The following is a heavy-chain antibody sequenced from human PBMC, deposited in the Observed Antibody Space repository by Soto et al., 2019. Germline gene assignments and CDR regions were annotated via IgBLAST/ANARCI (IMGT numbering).Heavy chain of an antibody. V-gene: IGHV3-23*01. J-gene: IGHJ4*02. CDR3: AKTRGYSGYDSIDY. D-gene: IGHD5-12*01. CDR1: GVTFSNYA. CDR2: ISGGGGTT. Sequence: PGGCLRLSCAASGVTFSNYAMSWVRQAPGKGLEWVSAISGGGGTTYYADSVKGRFTISRDNSKNTLYLQMNSLRVEDTAVYYCAKTRGYSGYDSIDYWGQGTLVTVSS.